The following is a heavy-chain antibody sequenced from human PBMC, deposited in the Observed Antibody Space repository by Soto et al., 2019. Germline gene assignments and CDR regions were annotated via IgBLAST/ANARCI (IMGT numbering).Heavy chain of an antibody. V-gene: IGHV1-46*01. Sequence: QVQLVQSGAEVKKPGASVKVSCKASGYTFTTYYMHWVRQAPGQGLEWMGIISPDGGRTSYAQKFQGRVTMTRDTSTSTVYMELSGLRSGDTAVYFCARDWPDTYCGGDCPLGYFYHGMDVWGQGTAVTVSS. D-gene: IGHD2-21*02. CDR2: ISPDGGRT. CDR1: GYTFTTYY. J-gene: IGHJ6*02. CDR3: ARDWPDTYCGGDCPLGYFYHGMDV.